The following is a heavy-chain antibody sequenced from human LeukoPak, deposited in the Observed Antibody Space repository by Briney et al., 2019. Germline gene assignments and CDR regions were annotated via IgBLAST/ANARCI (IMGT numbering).Heavy chain of an antibody. CDR3: ARLARYSSSPISPLYYHYYMDV. CDR2: INPSGDST. V-gene: IGHV1-46*01. Sequence: ASVKVSCKASGYTFTNYYIHWVRQAPGQGLAWMGIINPSGDSTSYAQNFQGRVTMTTDMSTSTVYMELSSLTSDDTAMYYCARLARYSSSPISPLYYHYYMDVWGKGTTVTISS. D-gene: IGHD6-19*01. CDR1: GYTFTNYY. J-gene: IGHJ6*03.